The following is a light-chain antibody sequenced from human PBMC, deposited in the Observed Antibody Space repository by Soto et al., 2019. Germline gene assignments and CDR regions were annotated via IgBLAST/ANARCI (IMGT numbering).Light chain of an antibody. Sequence: DIHMIQSPSTLSACVGDRVTITCRASQSISSWLAWYQQKPGKAPKLLIYKASSLESGVPSRFSGSGSGTEFTLTISSLQPDDFATYYCQQYNSYWTFGQGTKVDIK. CDR3: QQYNSYWT. V-gene: IGKV1-5*03. J-gene: IGKJ1*01. CDR2: KAS. CDR1: QSISSW.